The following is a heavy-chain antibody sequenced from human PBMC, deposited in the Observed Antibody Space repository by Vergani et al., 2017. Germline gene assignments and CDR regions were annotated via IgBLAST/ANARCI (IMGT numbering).Heavy chain of an antibody. CDR1: GFTFSSYW. J-gene: IGHJ4*02. CDR3: AKNAGGSYFDY. D-gene: IGHD3-16*01. Sequence: EVQLVESGGGLVQPGGSLRLSCAASGFTFSSYWMSWVRQAPGKGLEWVANIKQDGSEKYYVDSVKGRFTISRDNAKNSLYLQMNSLRAEDTAVYYCAKNAGGSYFDYWGQGTLVTVSS. V-gene: IGHV3-7*01. CDR2: IKQDGSEK.